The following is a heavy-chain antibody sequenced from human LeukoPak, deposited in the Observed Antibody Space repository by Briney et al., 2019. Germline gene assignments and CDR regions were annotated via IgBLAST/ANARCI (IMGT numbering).Heavy chain of an antibody. CDR3: AKAMDYGDFRPAFDI. J-gene: IGHJ3*02. V-gene: IGHV3-9*03. CDR2: ISWNSGSI. Sequence: PGGSLRLSCAASGFTFDDYAMHWVRQAPGKGLEWVSGISWNSGSIGYADSVKGRFTISRDNAKNSLYLQMNSLRAEDMALYYCAKAMDYGDFRPAFDIWGQGTMVTVSS. CDR1: GFTFDDYA. D-gene: IGHD4-17*01.